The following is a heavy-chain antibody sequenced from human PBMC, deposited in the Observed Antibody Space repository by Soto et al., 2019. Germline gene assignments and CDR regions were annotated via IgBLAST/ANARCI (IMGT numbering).Heavy chain of an antibody. D-gene: IGHD6-13*01. V-gene: IGHV3-11*05. CDR2: ISSSTSHT. CDR1: GFTLSDYY. J-gene: IGHJ4*02. CDR3: ARGRGAAADYFDF. Sequence: QVQLVESGGGLVKPGGSLSLSCAVSGFTLSDYYMTWIRQAPGKGLEWVSYISSSTSHTNYADSVKGRFTISRDNAKNSLFLQMNSLRAEDTAVYYCARGRGAAADYFDFWGQGTLVTVSS.